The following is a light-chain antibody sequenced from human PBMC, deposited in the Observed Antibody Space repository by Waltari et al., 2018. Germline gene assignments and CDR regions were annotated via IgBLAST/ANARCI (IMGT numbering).Light chain of an antibody. CDR2: DAS. CDR1: QDISSF. CDR3: QQRSSSIT. V-gene: IGKV3D-11*01. J-gene: IGKJ4*01. Sequence: IVLTQSPATLSLSPGERATLSCRASQDISSFLAWYQQKPGQAPRLLLYDASVRATGVPARFSGSGPGRDFTLTISSLEPEDSAVYYCQQRSSSITFGGGTKVEIK.